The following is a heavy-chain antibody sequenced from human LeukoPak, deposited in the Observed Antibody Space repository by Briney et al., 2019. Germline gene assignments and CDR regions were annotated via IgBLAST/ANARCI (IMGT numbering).Heavy chain of an antibody. CDR3: ATYYKYYYDSSGYYFRAFDI. Sequence: GESLKISCKGSGYSFASYWIGWVRQMPGKGLEWMGIIYPCDSGTRYSPSFQGQVTISADKSISTAYLQWSSLKASDTAMYYCATYYKYYYDSSGYYFRAFDIWGQGTMVTVSS. CDR1: GYSFASYW. D-gene: IGHD3-22*01. CDR2: IYPCDSGT. V-gene: IGHV5-51*01. J-gene: IGHJ3*02.